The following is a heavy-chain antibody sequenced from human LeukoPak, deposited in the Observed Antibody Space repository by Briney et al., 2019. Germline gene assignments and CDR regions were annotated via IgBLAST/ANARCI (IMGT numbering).Heavy chain of an antibody. CDR1: GYTSTGYY. D-gene: IGHD6-13*01. Sequence: LRASVKVSCKASGYTSTGYYMHWVRQAPGQGLEWMGWINPNSGGTNYAQKFQGRVTMTRDTSISTAYMELSRLRSDDTAVYYCAKAAAGSQHSYYYYYYLDVWGTGTTVTISS. V-gene: IGHV1-2*02. CDR3: AKAAAGSQHSYYYYYYLDV. J-gene: IGHJ6*03. CDR2: INPNSGGT.